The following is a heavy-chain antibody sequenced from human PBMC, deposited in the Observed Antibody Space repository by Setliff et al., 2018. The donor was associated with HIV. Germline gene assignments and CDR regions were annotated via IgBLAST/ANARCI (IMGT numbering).Heavy chain of an antibody. CDR1: GFLFNSYG. V-gene: IGHV1-18*01. Sequence: ASVKVSCKASGFLFNSYGVSWVRQAPGQGLEWMGWTRTYNGNTYYAQKFQGRVTMTADTSASTAYMELRSLTSDDTAVYYCARWAWTLVRGVDYWGQGTLVTVSS. J-gene: IGHJ4*02. D-gene: IGHD3-10*01. CDR2: TRTYNGNT. CDR3: ARWAWTLVRGVDY.